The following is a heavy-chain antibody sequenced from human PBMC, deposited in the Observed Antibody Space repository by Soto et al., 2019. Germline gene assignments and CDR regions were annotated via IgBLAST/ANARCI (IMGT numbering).Heavy chain of an antibody. CDR3: ARGTTYYYGSGSYVIDP. Sequence: PSETLSLTCAVSGYSISSGYYWGWIRQPPGKGLEWIGSIYHSGSTYYNPSLKSRVTISVDTSKNHFSLKLSSVTAADTAVYYCARGTTYYYGSGSYVIDPWGQGTLVTVAS. CDR2: IYHSGST. D-gene: IGHD3-10*01. V-gene: IGHV4-38-2*01. J-gene: IGHJ5*02. CDR1: GYSISSGYY.